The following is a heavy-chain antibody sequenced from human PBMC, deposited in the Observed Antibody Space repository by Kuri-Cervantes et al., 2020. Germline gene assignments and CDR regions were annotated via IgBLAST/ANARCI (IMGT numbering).Heavy chain of an antibody. J-gene: IGHJ3*02. D-gene: IGHD1-7*01. V-gene: IGHV3-73*01. CDR2: IRSKDNSYAT. Sequence: GESLKISCAASGFTFSGSAMHWVRQASGKGLEWVGRIRSKDNSYATAYAASVKGRFTISRDDSKNTAYLQMNSLKTEDTAVYYCTRYNWNYDAFDIWGQGTMVTVSS. CDR3: TRYNWNYDAFDI. CDR1: GFTFSGSA.